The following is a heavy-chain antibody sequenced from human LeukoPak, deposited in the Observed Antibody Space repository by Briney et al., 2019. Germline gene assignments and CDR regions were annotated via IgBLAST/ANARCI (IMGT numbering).Heavy chain of an antibody. CDR3: ARSYYDSSGYYYAWFDP. CDR1: GGSISSGDYY. V-gene: IGHV4-30-4*08. D-gene: IGHD3-22*01. CDR2: IYYSGST. Sequence: SETLSLTCTVSGGSISSGDYYWSWIRQPPGKGLEWIGYIYYSGSTYYNPSLKSGVTISVDTSKKQFSLKLSSVTAADTAVYYCARSYYDSSGYYYAWFDPWGQGTLVTVSS. J-gene: IGHJ5*02.